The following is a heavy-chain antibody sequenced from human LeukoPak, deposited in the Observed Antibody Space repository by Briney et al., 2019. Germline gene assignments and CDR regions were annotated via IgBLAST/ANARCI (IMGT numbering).Heavy chain of an antibody. J-gene: IGHJ4*02. V-gene: IGHV5-51*01. CDR2: IYPSDSDT. D-gene: IGHD2-15*01. CDR1: GYSFTTHW. CDR3: ARRGPAAVDY. Sequence: GESLKISCQVSGYSFTTHWIGWVRQMPGKGLEWMGIIYPSDSDTRYSPSFQGQVTISADRSISTAYLQWSSLKASDSAMYYCARRGPAAVDYWGQGTLVTVSS.